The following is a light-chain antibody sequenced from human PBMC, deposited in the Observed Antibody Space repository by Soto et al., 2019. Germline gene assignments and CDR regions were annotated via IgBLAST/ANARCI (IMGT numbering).Light chain of an antibody. Sequence: QSVLTQPPSASGTPGQRVTISCSGSTSNIGNNPVNWYQQLPGTAPKLLIFTNDQRPSGVPDRFSGSKSGTSASLAISGLQSEDEAHYYCSSFTSKSTLIFGGGTKVTVL. V-gene: IGLV1-44*01. CDR3: SSFTSKSTLI. CDR1: TSNIGNNP. J-gene: IGLJ2*01. CDR2: TND.